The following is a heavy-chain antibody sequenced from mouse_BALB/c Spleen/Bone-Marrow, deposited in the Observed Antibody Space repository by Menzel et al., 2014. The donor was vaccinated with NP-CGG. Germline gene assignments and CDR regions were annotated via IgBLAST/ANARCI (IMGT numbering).Heavy chain of an antibody. D-gene: IGHD1-1*01. J-gene: IGHJ4*01. CDR1: GYTFTGYV. CDR3: ARGSWDRYAMDY. V-gene: IGHV1-14*01. Sequence: VHVKQSGPELVKPGASVKMSCKASGYTFTGYVMHWVKQKPGQGLEWIGYINPYNDGTKYNEKFKGKATLTSDESSSTAYMELSSLTSEDSAVYYCARGSWDRYAMDYWGQGTSVTVSS. CDR2: INPYNDGT.